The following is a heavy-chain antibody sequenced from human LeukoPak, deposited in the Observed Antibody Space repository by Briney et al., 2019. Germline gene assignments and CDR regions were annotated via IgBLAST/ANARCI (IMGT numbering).Heavy chain of an antibody. J-gene: IGHJ4*02. Sequence: GRSLRLSCAASGFTFSSYGMHWVRQAPGKGLEWVAVIWHDGSNKYYVDSVKGRFTISRDNSKNTLYLQINSLRAEDTSVYYCARGEHFDYWGQGTLVTVSS. CDR1: GFTFSSYG. D-gene: IGHD1-26*01. CDR3: ARGEHFDY. V-gene: IGHV3-33*01. CDR2: IWHDGSNK.